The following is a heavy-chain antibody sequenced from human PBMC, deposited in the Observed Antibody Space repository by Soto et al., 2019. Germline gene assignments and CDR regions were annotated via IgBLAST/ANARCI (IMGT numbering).Heavy chain of an antibody. D-gene: IGHD3-10*01. CDR2: IYYSGST. CDR1: GGSISNYC. J-gene: IGHJ5*02. Sequence: SETLSLTCTVSGGSISNYCWNWIRQPPGKGLEWIGSIYYSGSTSYNPSLKSRVTMSVDTSKNQFSLKLTSVTAADAAVYYCARTRFDSGAYYNSCFDPWGQGTLVTGAS. V-gene: IGHV4-59*01. CDR3: ARTRFDSGAYYNSCFDP.